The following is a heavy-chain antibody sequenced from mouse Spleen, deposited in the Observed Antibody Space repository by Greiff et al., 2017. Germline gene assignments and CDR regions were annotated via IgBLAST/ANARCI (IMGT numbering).Heavy chain of an antibody. Sequence: DVMLVESGGGLVKPGGSLKLSCAASGFTFSSYTMSWVRQTPAKRLEWVATISSGGGNTYYPDSVKGRFTISRDNARNTLYLQMSSLRSEDTAMYYCARGLIYYGDYEILFAYWGQGTLVTVSA. CDR2: ISSGGGNT. D-gene: IGHD2-13*01. CDR1: GFTFSSYT. CDR3: ARGLIYYGDYEILFAY. V-gene: IGHV5-9*01. J-gene: IGHJ3*01.